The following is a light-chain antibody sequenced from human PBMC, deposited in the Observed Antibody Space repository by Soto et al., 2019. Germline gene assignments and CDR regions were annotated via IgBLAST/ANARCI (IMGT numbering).Light chain of an antibody. CDR3: MQGTHWPLT. CDR2: KVS. V-gene: IGKV2-30*01. J-gene: IGKJ4*01. Sequence: DVVMTQSPLSLPVTLGQPASISCRSSQSLVYSDGNTYLNWFQQRPGQSPRRLIYKVSNRDSGVPDRFSGSGSGTDFTLKISRVEAEDVGVYYCMQGTHWPLTFCGGTKVDI. CDR1: QSLVYSDGNTY.